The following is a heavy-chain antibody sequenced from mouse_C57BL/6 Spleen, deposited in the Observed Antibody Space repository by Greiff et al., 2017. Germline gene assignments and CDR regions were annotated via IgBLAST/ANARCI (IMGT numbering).Heavy chain of an antibody. CDR3: ARQNYSNYLDY. Sequence: EVKLVESGGDLVKPGGSLKLSCAASGFTFSSYGMSWVRQTPDKRLEWVATISSGGSYTYYPDSVKGRFTISRDNAKNTLYLQMSSLKSEDTAMYYCARQNYSNYLDYWGQGTSVTVSS. CDR2: ISSGGSYT. D-gene: IGHD2-5*01. CDR1: GFTFSSYG. V-gene: IGHV5-6*01. J-gene: IGHJ4*01.